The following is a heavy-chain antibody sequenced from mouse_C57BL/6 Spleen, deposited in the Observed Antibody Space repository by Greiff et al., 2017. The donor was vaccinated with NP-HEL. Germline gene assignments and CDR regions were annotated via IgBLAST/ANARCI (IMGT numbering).Heavy chain of an antibody. D-gene: IGHD2-1*01. CDR2: IDPSDSET. CDR1: GYTFTSYW. CDR3: ARLGNLRAMDY. V-gene: IGHV1-52*01. Sequence: QVHVKQPGAELVRPGSSVKLSCKASGYTFTSYWMHWVKQRPIQGLEWIGNIDPSDSETHYNQKFKDKATLTVDKSSSTAYMQLSSLTSEDSAVYYCARLGNLRAMDYWGQGTSVTVSS. J-gene: IGHJ4*01.